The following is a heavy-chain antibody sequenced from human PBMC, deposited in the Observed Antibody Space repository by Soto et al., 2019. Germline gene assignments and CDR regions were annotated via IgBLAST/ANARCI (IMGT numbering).Heavy chain of an antibody. J-gene: IGHJ4*02. CDR2: ISGSGGST. D-gene: IGHD4-17*01. V-gene: IGHV3-23*01. CDR1: GFTFSSYA. CDR3: AKDSKRGVTTVTLYYFDY. Sequence: GGSLRLSCAASGFTFSSYAMSWVRQAPGKGLEWVSAISGSGGSTYYADSVKGRFTISRDNSKNTLYLQMNSLRAEDTAVYYCAKDSKRGVTTVTLYYFDYWGQGTLVTVSS.